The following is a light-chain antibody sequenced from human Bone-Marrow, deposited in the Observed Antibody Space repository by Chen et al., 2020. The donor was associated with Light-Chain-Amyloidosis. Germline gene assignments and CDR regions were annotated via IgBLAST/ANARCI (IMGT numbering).Light chain of an antibody. J-gene: IGKJ4*01. CDR2: EVS. CDR3: MQSIQLPLT. CDR1: QSLRDIKTY. Sequence: DIVMTQTPLSLSVTPGQPASISCKSSQSLRDIKTYLYLYLQKPGQSPQLLICEVSNRFSGVPDRFSGSGSETDFTLKISRVEAEDVGVYYCMQSIQLPLTFGGGTKVEIK. V-gene: IGKV2D-29*02.